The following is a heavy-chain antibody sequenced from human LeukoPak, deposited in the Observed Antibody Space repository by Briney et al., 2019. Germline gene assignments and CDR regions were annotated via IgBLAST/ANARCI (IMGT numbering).Heavy chain of an antibody. Sequence: GGSLRLSCAASGFIFRDYAMSWVRQAPGKGLEWVSATSDSGGSIYYADSVKGRFTISRDNSKNTLYLQMNSLRAEDTAVYYCARGAGYNYPYYFDYWGQGTLVTVSS. D-gene: IGHD5-24*01. CDR2: TSDSGGSI. CDR1: GFIFRDYA. V-gene: IGHV3-23*01. J-gene: IGHJ4*02. CDR3: ARGAGYNYPYYFDY.